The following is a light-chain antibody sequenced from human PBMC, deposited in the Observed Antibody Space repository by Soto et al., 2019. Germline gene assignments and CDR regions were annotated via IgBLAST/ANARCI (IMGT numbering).Light chain of an antibody. Sequence: QSALSRSVSGSPGQSVTLSCTGATTDIDSSEYVSWYQQHPGEAPRLLIYDVTKRPAGVPSRFSGSKSGKTASLTISGLRTEDEGVYFCCSFAGPSSIFDGGTKLTVL. CDR3: CSFAGPSSI. CDR1: TTDIDSSEY. J-gene: IGLJ2*01. V-gene: IGLV2-11*01. CDR2: DVT.